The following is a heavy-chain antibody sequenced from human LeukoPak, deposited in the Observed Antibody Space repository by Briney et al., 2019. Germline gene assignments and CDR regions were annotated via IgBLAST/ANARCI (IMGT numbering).Heavy chain of an antibody. CDR3: ARDSGYYDPVEVDY. CDR2: IKQDGSEK. Sequence: GGSLRLSCAASGFTFSSYWMSWVRQAPGKGLEWVANIKQDGSEKYYVDSVKGRFTISRDNAKNSLYLQMNCLRAEDTAVYYCARDSGYYDPVEVDYWGQGTLVTVSS. D-gene: IGHD3-22*01. V-gene: IGHV3-7*01. CDR1: GFTFSSYW. J-gene: IGHJ4*02.